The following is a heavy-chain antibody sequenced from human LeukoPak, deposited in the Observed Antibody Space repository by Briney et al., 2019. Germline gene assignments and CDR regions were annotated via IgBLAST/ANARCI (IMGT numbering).Heavy chain of an antibody. CDR3: ARVSWHYYDSSGYLVY. D-gene: IGHD3-22*01. Sequence: GGSLRPSCAASGFTFSDYYMSWIRQAPGKGLEWVSYISSSGSTIYYADSVKGRFTISRDNAKNSLYLQMNSLRAEDTAVYYCARVSWHYYDSSGYLVYWGQGTLVTVSS. CDR1: GFTFSDYY. CDR2: ISSSGSTI. V-gene: IGHV3-11*01. J-gene: IGHJ4*02.